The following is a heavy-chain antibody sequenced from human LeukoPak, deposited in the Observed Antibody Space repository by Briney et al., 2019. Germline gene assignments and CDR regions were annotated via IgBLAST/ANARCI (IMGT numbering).Heavy chain of an antibody. D-gene: IGHD3-9*01. CDR3: ARSHPYYDILTGSDY. J-gene: IGHJ4*02. CDR2: ISAYNGNT. V-gene: IGHV1-18*01. Sequence: ASVKVSCKASGYTFTSYGISWVRQAPGQGLEWMGWISAYNGNTNYAQKLQGRDTMTTDTSTSTAYMELRSLRSDDTAVYYCARSHPYYDILTGSDYWGQGTLVTVSS. CDR1: GYTFTSYG.